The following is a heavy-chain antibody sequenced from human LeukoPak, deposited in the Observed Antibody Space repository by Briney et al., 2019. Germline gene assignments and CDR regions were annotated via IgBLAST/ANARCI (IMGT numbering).Heavy chain of an antibody. CDR2: IYTSGST. J-gene: IGHJ4*02. CDR3: ARGNAAMVNNAFDF. Sequence: PSETLSLTCTVSVGSISSGTYYWSWIRQPAGEGLEWIGRIYTSGSTNYNPSLKSRVTISVDTSKNQFSLKLSSVTAADTAVYYCARGNAAMVNNAFDFWGQGTLVTVSS. CDR1: VGSISSGTYY. D-gene: IGHD5-18*01. V-gene: IGHV4-61*02.